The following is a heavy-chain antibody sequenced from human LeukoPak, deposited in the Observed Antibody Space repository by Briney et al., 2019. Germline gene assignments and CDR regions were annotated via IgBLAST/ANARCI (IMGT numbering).Heavy chain of an antibody. Sequence: PGGPLRLSCAAPGFMFSTYWMTLVGQAAGKNLQWVANIKPDGSETYYVDSVKGRFTISRDNTKNLLYLQMNSLRGEDAAVFYCGGFGYEAAVDLWGQGTLVTVSS. CDR1: GFMFSTYW. J-gene: IGHJ4*02. CDR2: IKPDGSET. D-gene: IGHD6-13*01. V-gene: IGHV3-7*01. CDR3: GGFGYEAAVDL.